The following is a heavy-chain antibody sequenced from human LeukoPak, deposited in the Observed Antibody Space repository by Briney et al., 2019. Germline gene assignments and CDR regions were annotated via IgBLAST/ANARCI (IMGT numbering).Heavy chain of an antibody. V-gene: IGHV3-23*01. CDR1: EFTFSSYA. J-gene: IGHJ4*02. CDR2: ISGSGGGT. Sequence: GGSLRLSCAASEFTFSSYAMSWVRQAPGKGLEWVSTISGSGGGTYYADSMKGRFTISRDNSKNTLYLQMNSLRAEDTAVYYCAKMGPTGTFYLDYWGQGTLVTVSS. D-gene: IGHD1-7*01. CDR3: AKMGPTGTFYLDY.